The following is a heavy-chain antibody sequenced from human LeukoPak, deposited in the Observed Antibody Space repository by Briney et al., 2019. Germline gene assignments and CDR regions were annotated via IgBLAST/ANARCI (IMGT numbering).Heavy chain of an antibody. CDR3: ASTLSYYYDSSGYDD. CDR1: GGSISSSSYY. J-gene: IGHJ4*02. Sequence: SETLSLTCTVSGGSISSSSYYWGWIRQPPGKGLEWIGSIYYSGSTYYNPSLKSRVTISVDTSKNQFSLKLSSVTAADTAVYYCASTLSYYYDSSGYDDWRQATLVTVSS. D-gene: IGHD3-22*01. CDR2: IYYSGST. V-gene: IGHV4-39*01.